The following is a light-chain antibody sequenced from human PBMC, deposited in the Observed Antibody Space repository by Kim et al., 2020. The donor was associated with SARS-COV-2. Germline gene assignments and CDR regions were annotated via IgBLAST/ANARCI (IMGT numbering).Light chain of an antibody. CDR1: SSDVGGYNY. Sequence: QSALTQPPSASGSPGQSVTISCTGTSSDVGGYNYVSWYQQYPGKAPKLMIYEVSKRPSGVPDRFSGSKSGNTASLTVSGLQAEDEADYYCSSYAGSNKSVFGGGTKLTVL. CDR3: SSYAGSNKSV. CDR2: EVS. V-gene: IGLV2-8*01. J-gene: IGLJ3*02.